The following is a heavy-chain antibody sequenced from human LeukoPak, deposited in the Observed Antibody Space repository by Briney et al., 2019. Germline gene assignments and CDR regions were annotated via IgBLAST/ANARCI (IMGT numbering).Heavy chain of an antibody. CDR2: ISSSGSTI. V-gene: IGHV3-48*03. CDR3: AREIGSSSWSAYGMDV. Sequence: PGGSLRLSCAASGFTFSSYEMNWVRQAPGKGLEWVSYISSSGSTIYYADSVKGRFTISRDNAKNSLYLQMNSLRAEDTAVYYCAREIGSSSWSAYGMDVWGQGTVVTVSS. CDR1: GFTFSSYE. D-gene: IGHD6-13*01. J-gene: IGHJ6*02.